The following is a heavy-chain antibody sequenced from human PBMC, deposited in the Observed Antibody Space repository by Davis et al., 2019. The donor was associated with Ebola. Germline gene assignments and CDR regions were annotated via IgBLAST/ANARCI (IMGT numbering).Heavy chain of an antibody. Sequence: ETLSLTCTVSGYSISSGYYWGWVRQAPGKGLEWVANIKEDGSDKYYVDSVKGRFTISRDNAKNSLYLQMNSLRAEDTAVYYCAKELYYYGSGSYYLTGDYWGQGTLVTVSS. CDR3: AKELYYYGSGSYYLTGDY. CDR2: IKEDGSDK. V-gene: IGHV3-7*03. J-gene: IGHJ4*02. CDR1: GYSISSGYY. D-gene: IGHD3-10*01.